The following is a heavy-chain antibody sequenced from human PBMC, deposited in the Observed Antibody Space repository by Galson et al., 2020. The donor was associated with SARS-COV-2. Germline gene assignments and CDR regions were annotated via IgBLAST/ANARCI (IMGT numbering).Heavy chain of an antibody. J-gene: IGHJ5*02. CDR1: GGSINSGDFY. V-gene: IGHV4-30-4*01. CDR2: IHKTGNA. CDR3: GNIVLGVVWAGIWFDP. Sequence: TLSLTCAVSGGSINSGDFYWSWIRQPPGKGLAWIGYIHKTGNAYYNPYLTSRLTLSVDTSKNRFSMRLTSVTAADTAVYARGNIVLGVVWAGIWFDPWGQVTLVTVTP. D-gene: IGHD3-10*02.